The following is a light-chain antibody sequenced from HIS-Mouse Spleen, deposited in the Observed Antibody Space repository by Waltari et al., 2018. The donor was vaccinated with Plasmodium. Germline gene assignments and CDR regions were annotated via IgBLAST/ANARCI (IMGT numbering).Light chain of an antibody. CDR3: QQYNNWSFT. V-gene: IGKV3-15*01. J-gene: IGKJ3*01. CDR2: GAS. Sequence: EIVMTHSPATLSVSPGDRAPLSCRASQSVRSNLAWYQQKPGQAPRLLIYGASTRATGIPARFSGSGSGTEFTLTISSLQSEDFAVYYCQQYNNWSFTFGPGTKVDIK. CDR1: QSVRSN.